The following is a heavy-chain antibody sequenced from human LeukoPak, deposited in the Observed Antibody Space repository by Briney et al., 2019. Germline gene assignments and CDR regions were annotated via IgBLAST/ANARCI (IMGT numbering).Heavy chain of an antibody. V-gene: IGHV3-7*03. D-gene: IGHD3-10*01. CDR3: AKDMGLWFGELFYAFDI. J-gene: IGHJ3*02. CDR1: GFTFGGYW. Sequence: GGSLRLSCAASGFTFGGYWMSWVRQAPGKGLEWVANIKQDGSEKYYVDSVKGRFTISRDNAKNSLYLQMNSLRAEDTALYYCAKDMGLWFGELFYAFDIWGQGTMITVSS. CDR2: IKQDGSEK.